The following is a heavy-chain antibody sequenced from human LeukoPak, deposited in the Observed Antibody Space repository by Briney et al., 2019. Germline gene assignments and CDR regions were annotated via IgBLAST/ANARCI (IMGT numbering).Heavy chain of an antibody. Sequence: SETLSLTCTVSGGSISGYYWSWVRQPPGKGLEWIGCIYYSGSTNYNPSLKSRVTISVDTSKNQFSLKLSSLTAADTAVYFCARHLIAVAGPFDYWGQGTLVTVSS. CDR1: GGSISGYY. V-gene: IGHV4-59*08. J-gene: IGHJ4*02. CDR3: ARHLIAVAGPFDY. D-gene: IGHD6-19*01. CDR2: IYYSGST.